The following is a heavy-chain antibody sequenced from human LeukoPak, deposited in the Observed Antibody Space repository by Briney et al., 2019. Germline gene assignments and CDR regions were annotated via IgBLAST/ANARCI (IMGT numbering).Heavy chain of an antibody. Sequence: GASVKVSCKASGGTFSSYAISWVRQAPGQGLEWMGGIIPIFGTANYAQKFKGRVTITADESTSTAYMELSSLRSEDTAVYYCARVSLSSGWYTSDAFDIWGQGTMVTVSS. V-gene: IGHV1-69*13. CDR1: GGTFSSYA. J-gene: IGHJ3*02. CDR2: IIPIFGTA. CDR3: ARVSLSSGWYTSDAFDI. D-gene: IGHD6-19*01.